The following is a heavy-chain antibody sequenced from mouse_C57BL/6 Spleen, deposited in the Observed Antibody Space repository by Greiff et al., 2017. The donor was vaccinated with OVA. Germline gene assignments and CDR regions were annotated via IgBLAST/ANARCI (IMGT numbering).Heavy chain of an antibody. V-gene: IGHV5-6*01. CDR3: AKGDWDDWYFDV. CDR1: GFTFSSYG. Sequence: EVQRVESGGDLVKPGGSLKLSCAASGFTFSSYGMSWVRQTPDKRLEWVATISSGGSYTYYPDSVKGRFTISRDNAKNTLYLQMSSLKSEDTAMYYCAKGDWDDWYFDVWGTGTTVTVSS. CDR2: ISSGGSYT. J-gene: IGHJ1*03. D-gene: IGHD4-1*01.